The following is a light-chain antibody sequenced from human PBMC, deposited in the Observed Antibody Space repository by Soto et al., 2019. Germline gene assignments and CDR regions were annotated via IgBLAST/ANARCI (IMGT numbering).Light chain of an antibody. V-gene: IGLV2-14*01. Sequence: QSALTQAASESGSPGQSITIACTGTSSDIGGYNFVSWYQQHPGKAPKLLIYDVGNRPSGVSNRFSGSKSGNTASLTISGLQAEDEAHYYCNSYRTVSTYVFGTGTKVTVL. CDR2: DVG. J-gene: IGLJ1*01. CDR1: SSDIGGYNF. CDR3: NSYRTVSTYV.